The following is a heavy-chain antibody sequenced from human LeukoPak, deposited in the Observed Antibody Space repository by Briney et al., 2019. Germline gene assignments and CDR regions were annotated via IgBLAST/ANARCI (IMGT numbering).Heavy chain of an antibody. Sequence: RGSLRLSCAVSGVTLSSNYMSWVRHPPGKGLGWVSVIYSSGSTYYADSVNGRFTIARNNSKNSQYLQMNSLSAEDTAVYYCARDGRGYDSSGYSYYYYGMDVWGQGTTVTVSS. CDR2: IYSSGST. CDR3: ARDGRGYDSSGYSYYYYGMDV. J-gene: IGHJ6*02. D-gene: IGHD3-22*01. V-gene: IGHV3-66*01. CDR1: GVTLSSNY.